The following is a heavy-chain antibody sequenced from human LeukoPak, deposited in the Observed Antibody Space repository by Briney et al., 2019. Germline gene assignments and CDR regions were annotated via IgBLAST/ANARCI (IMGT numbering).Heavy chain of an antibody. J-gene: IGHJ4*02. V-gene: IGHV4-39*01. CDR1: GGSISSSSYY. CDR2: IYYSGST. CDR3: ARHYRRDGYNRGPLLEY. D-gene: IGHD5-24*01. Sequence: SETLSLTCTVSGGSISSSSYYWGWIRQPPGKGLEWIGSIYYSGSTYYNPSLKSRVTISVDTSKNQFSLKLSSVTAADTAVYYCARHYRRDGYNRGPLLEYWGQGTLVTVSS.